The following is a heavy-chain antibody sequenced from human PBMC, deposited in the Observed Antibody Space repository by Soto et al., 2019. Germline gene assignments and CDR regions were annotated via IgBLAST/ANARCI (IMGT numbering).Heavy chain of an antibody. V-gene: IGHV4-59*01. CDR3: ARGEDAFFYNGLDV. Sequence: SETLSLTCTVSGGSITSSYWSWIRRPPGKGLEWIAYIYDTGIIGYRPSTSFNPSLKSRVTMSVDTSKNQLSLKLTSVTAADTAVYFCARGEDAFFYNGLDVWGQGITVTVSS. J-gene: IGHJ6*02. D-gene: IGHD1-26*01. CDR2: IYDTGIIGYRPST. CDR1: GGSITSSY.